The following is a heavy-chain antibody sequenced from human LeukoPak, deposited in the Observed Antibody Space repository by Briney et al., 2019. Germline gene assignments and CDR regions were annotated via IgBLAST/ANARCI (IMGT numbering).Heavy chain of an antibody. CDR3: VRGGYGSIDY. CDR2: INSDGSST. Sequence: GGSLRLSCEASGYAFSSLWMHWVRQAPGKGLVWVSYINSDGSSTNYADSVKGRFTISRDNAKNMLYLQMNSLRAEDTAVYYCVRGGYGSIDYWGQRTLVTVSS. D-gene: IGHD4-17*01. J-gene: IGHJ4*02. V-gene: IGHV3-74*01. CDR1: GYAFSSLW.